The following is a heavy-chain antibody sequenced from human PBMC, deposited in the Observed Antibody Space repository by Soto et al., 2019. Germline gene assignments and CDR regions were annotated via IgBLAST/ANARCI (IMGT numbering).Heavy chain of an antibody. J-gene: IGHJ3*02. Sequence: ASVKVSCKASGYTFTSYDINWVRQATGQGLEWMGWMNPNSGNTGYAQKFQGRVTMTRNTSISTAYMELSSLRSEDTAVYYCARGRYDFWSGYVDAFDIWGQGTMVTVSS. CDR1: GYTFTSYD. CDR2: MNPNSGNT. V-gene: IGHV1-8*01. D-gene: IGHD3-3*01. CDR3: ARGRYDFWSGYVDAFDI.